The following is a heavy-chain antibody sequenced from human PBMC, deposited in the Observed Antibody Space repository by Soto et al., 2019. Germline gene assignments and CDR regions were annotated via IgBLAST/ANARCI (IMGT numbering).Heavy chain of an antibody. J-gene: IGHJ4*02. CDR2: IYYSGST. CDR3: ARGEDVITGTPSYFDY. CDR1: GGSIISYY. V-gene: IGHV4-59*01. D-gene: IGHD1-20*01. Sequence: SETLSLTCTVSGGSIISYYWSWIRQPPGKGLEWIGYIYYSGSTNYNPSLKSRVTISVDTSKNQFSLKLSSVTAADTAVYYCARGEDVITGTPSYFDYWGQGTLVTVSS.